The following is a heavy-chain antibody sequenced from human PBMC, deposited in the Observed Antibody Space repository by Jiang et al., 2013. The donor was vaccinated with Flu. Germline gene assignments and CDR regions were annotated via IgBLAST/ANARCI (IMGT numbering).Heavy chain of an antibody. Sequence: SYAISWVRQAPGQGLEWMGGIIPIFGTANYAQKFQGRVTITADESTSTAYMELSSLRSEDTAVYYCARGAVAGTFNAMDYWGQGTLVTVSS. D-gene: IGHD6-19*01. CDR3: ARGAVAGTFNAMDY. J-gene: IGHJ4*02. CDR2: IIPIFGTA. V-gene: IGHV1-69*01. CDR1: SYA.